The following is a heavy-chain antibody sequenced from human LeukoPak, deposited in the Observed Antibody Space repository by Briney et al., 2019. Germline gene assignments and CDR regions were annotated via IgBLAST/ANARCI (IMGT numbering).Heavy chain of an antibody. Sequence: PSETLSLTCAVYGGSFSGYYWSWIRQPPGKGLEWIGEINHSGSTNYNPPLKSRVTISVDTSKNQFSLKLSSVTAADTAVYYCARGPPTLGYCSGGSCYSGTRSNWFDPWGQGTLVTVSS. CDR3: ARGPPTLGYCSGGSCYSGTRSNWFDP. D-gene: IGHD2-15*01. CDR2: INHSGST. J-gene: IGHJ5*02. V-gene: IGHV4-34*01. CDR1: GGSFSGYY.